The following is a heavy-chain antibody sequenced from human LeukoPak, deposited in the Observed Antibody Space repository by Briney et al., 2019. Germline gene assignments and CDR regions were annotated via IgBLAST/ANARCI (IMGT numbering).Heavy chain of an antibody. CDR1: GGTFSSYA. Sequence: SVKVSCKASGGTFSSYAISWVRQAPGQGLEWMGRIIPILGIANYAQKFQGRVTITADKSTSTAYMELSSLRSEDTAVYYCARESNLGATIGRSKYFDYWGQGTLVTVSS. CDR2: IIPILGIA. CDR3: ARESNLGATIGRSKYFDY. V-gene: IGHV1-69*04. J-gene: IGHJ4*02. D-gene: IGHD1-26*01.